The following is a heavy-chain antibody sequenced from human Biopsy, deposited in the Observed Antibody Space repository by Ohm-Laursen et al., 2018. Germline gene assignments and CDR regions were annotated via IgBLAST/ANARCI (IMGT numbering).Heavy chain of an antibody. CDR3: ARGRRHCSGTCSRWYFDL. Sequence: GASVKVSCKASGYTFTAFSVHWLRQAPGQGLEWMGWINPKSGDTDYPQNFQGRVSMTRDTSISTAYMDLSRLRSDDTAVYYCARGRRHCSGTCSRWYFDLWGRGTPVTVSS. CDR2: INPKSGDT. V-gene: IGHV1-2*02. J-gene: IGHJ2*01. CDR1: GYTFTAFS. D-gene: IGHD2-2*01.